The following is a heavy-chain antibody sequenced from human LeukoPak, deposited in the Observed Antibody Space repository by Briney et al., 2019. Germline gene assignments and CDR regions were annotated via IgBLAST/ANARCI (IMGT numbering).Heavy chain of an antibody. J-gene: IGHJ4*02. V-gene: IGHV3-30-3*01. CDR3: ARDRAAAGPGGFDY. CDR1: GLTFSSYA. CDR2: ISYDGSNK. Sequence: GGSLRLSCAASGLTFSSYAMHWVRQAPGKGLEWVAVISYDGSNKCYADSVKGRFTISRDNSKNTLYLQMNSLRAEDTAVYYCARDRAAAGPGGFDYWGQGTLVTVSS. D-gene: IGHD6-13*01.